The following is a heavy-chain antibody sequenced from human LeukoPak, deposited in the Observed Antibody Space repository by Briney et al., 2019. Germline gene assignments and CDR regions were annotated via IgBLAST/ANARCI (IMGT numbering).Heavy chain of an antibody. CDR2: IYSGGST. CDR1: GFTVSSNH. D-gene: IGHD3-22*01. J-gene: IGHJ4*02. Sequence: GGSLRLSCAASGFTVSSNHMSWVRQAPGKGLEWVSVIYSGGSTYYAHSVKGRFTISSDNSKNTLYLQMNSLRAEDTAVYYCARGDSSGYCFDYWGQGTLVTVSS. CDR3: ARGDSSGYCFDY. V-gene: IGHV3-66*02.